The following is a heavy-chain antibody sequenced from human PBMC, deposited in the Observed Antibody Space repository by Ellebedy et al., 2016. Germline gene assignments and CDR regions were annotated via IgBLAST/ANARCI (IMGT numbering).Heavy chain of an antibody. Sequence: ASVKVSCKASGGTFSSYAISWVRQAPGQGLEWMGRIIPILGIANYAQKFQGIVTITADKSTSTAYMELSSLRSEDTAVYYCAGYCSGGSCYSADFDYWGQGTLVTVSS. CDR3: AGYCSGGSCYSADFDY. J-gene: IGHJ4*02. CDR2: IIPILGIA. D-gene: IGHD2-15*01. CDR1: GGTFSSYA. V-gene: IGHV1-69*04.